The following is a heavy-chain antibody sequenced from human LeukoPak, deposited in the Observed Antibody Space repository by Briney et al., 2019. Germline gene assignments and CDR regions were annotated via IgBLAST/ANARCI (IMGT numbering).Heavy chain of an antibody. V-gene: IGHV4-59*11. Sequence: PSETLSLICSVSDASISGHYLTWIRQPPGKGLEWIGYISYIGSTNYNPSLKSRVTISVDTSKNQFSLKLSSVTAADTAVYYCARDKISINAFDMWGQGTMVTVSS. CDR1: DASISGHY. J-gene: IGHJ3*02. CDR3: ARDKISINAFDM. CDR2: ISYIGST. D-gene: IGHD1-14*01.